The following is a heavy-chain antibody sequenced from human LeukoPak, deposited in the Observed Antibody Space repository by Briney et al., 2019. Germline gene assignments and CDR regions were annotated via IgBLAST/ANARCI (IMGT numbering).Heavy chain of an antibody. CDR2: INPNSAGT. CDR1: GYTFTGYY. CDR3: VRPAAMGYYYYYMDV. Sequence: ASVKVSCKASGYTFTGYYIHWVRQAPGQGLEWMGWINPNSAGTNYAQRFQGRVTMTRDTPINTAYMELSSLRSDDTAVYYCVRPAAMGYYYYYMDVWGKGTTVTVSS. V-gene: IGHV1-2*02. J-gene: IGHJ6*03. D-gene: IGHD2-2*01.